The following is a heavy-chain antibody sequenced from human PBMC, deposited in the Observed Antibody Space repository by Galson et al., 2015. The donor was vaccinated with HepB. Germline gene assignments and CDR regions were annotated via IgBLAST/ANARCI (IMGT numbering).Heavy chain of an antibody. Sequence: SLRLSCAASGFTFSSHVMHWVRQAPGKGLEWVALVWYDGSNKYYADSVKGRFTISRDNSENSLHLQMDSLRADDTAVYYCVREVATVSTGGGHFDYWGQGALVTVSS. J-gene: IGHJ4*02. V-gene: IGHV3-33*01. CDR2: VWYDGSNK. D-gene: IGHD4-17*01. CDR3: VREVATVSTGGGHFDY. CDR1: GFTFSSHV.